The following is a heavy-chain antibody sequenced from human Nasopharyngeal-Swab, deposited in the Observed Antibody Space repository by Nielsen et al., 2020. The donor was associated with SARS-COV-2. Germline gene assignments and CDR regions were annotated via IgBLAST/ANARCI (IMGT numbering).Heavy chain of an antibody. CDR1: GDSISGGGYY. CDR3: ARVSRIFTLNWFDP. CDR2: IYHSGTT. V-gene: IGHV4-31*03. D-gene: IGHD3-3*02. J-gene: IGHJ5*02. Sequence: SETLSLTCTVSGDSISGGGYYWSWIRQHPGKGREWIGYIYHSGTTHYNPSLQSRLTMSVDTSKNQFSLQLMSVNAADTAVYYCARVSRIFTLNWFDPWGQGALVTVSS.